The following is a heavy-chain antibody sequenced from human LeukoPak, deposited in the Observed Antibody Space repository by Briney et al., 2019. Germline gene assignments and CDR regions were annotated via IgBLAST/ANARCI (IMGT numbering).Heavy chain of an antibody. Sequence: GGSLRLSCAASGFTFTNYAMNWVRQAPGKGLEWVSAISGGGDRTYYAASVKGRFTISSDNSKDTLYLQMDSLRVEDTAVYYCARDFFGVVKGADYYCMDVWGKGTTVTVSS. J-gene: IGHJ6*03. V-gene: IGHV3-23*01. CDR3: ARDFFGVVKGADYYCMDV. CDR2: ISGGGDRT. D-gene: IGHD3-3*01. CDR1: GFTFTNYA.